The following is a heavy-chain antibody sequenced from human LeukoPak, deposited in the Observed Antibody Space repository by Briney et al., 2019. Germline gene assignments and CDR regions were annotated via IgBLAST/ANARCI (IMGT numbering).Heavy chain of an antibody. J-gene: IGHJ2*01. CDR2: ISYDGSNK. V-gene: IGHV3-30*18. CDR3: AKDLAAHYWYFDL. CDR1: GFTFSSYG. Sequence: GGSLRLSCAASGFTFSSYGMHWVRQAPGKGLEWVAVISYDGSNKYYADSVKGRFTISRDNSKNTLYLQMNSLRAEDTAVYYCAKDLAAHYWYFDLWGRGTLVTVSS. D-gene: IGHD3-16*01.